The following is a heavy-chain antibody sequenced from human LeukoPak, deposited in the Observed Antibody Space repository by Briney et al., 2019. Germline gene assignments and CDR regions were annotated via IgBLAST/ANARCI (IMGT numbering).Heavy chain of an antibody. Sequence: SVKVSCKTSGGTFTSYAITWVRQAPGQGLEWMGKIIPISGTTNYAQRFQGRVTFTADESTSTAYMELSSLRSEDTALYYCARKLRLGGNWFDPWGQGTLVTVSS. CDR3: ARKLRLGGNWFDP. D-gene: IGHD1-26*01. V-gene: IGHV1-69*13. CDR2: IIPISGTT. J-gene: IGHJ5*02. CDR1: GGTFTSYA.